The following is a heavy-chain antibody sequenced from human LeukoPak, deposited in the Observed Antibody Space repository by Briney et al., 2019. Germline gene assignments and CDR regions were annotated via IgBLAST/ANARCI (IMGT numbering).Heavy chain of an antibody. D-gene: IGHD6-13*01. Sequence: ASVKVSCKVPGYTLTELSMHWVRQAPGKGLEWMGGFDPEDGETIYAQKFQGRVTMTEDTSTDTAYMELSSLRSEDTAVYYCATSIAAAGTWYFDYWGQGTLVTVSS. V-gene: IGHV1-24*01. CDR3: ATSIAAAGTWYFDY. CDR2: FDPEDGET. CDR1: GYTLTELS. J-gene: IGHJ4*02.